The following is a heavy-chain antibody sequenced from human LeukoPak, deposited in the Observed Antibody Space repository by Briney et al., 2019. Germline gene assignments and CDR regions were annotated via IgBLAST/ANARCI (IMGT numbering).Heavy chain of an antibody. CDR3: ARDQVMDTAMVTDY. CDR2: INPNSGGT. D-gene: IGHD5-18*01. V-gene: IGHV1-2*02. J-gene: IGHJ4*02. Sequence: ASVKVSCKASGYSFTGYYMHWVRQAPGQGLEWMGWINPNSGGTNYAQKFQGRVTMTRDTSIGTAYMELSRLRSDDTAVYYCARDQVMDTAMVTDYWGQGTLVTVSS. CDR1: GYSFTGYY.